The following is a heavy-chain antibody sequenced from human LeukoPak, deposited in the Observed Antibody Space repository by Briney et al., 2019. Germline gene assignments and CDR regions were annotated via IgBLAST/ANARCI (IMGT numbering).Heavy chain of an antibody. Sequence: GGSLRLSCAASGFTFDDYGMSWFRQAPGKGLEWVSGINWNGGSTGYADSVKGRFTISRDNAKNSLYLQMNSLRAEDTALYYCARDLRVAVAGTYDYWGQGTLVTVSS. J-gene: IGHJ4*02. CDR2: INWNGGST. V-gene: IGHV3-20*04. CDR1: GFTFDDYG. CDR3: ARDLRVAVAGTYDY. D-gene: IGHD6-19*01.